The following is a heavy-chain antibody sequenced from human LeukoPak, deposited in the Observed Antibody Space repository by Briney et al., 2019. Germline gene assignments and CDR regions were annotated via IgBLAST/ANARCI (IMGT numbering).Heavy chain of an antibody. D-gene: IGHD2-2*01. CDR2: INPNTGGT. CDR1: GYTFSGNF. CDR3: ARDPPAYPCTTTRCYPEVDY. Sequence: ASVKVSCKASGYTFSGNFIHWVRQAPGLGLEWMGWINPNTGGTNSAEKFQGRVTLTRDTSLTTAYMELTSLRSDDTAVYYCARDPPAYPCTTTRCYPEVDYWGQGTLVTVSS. J-gene: IGHJ4*02. V-gene: IGHV1-2*02.